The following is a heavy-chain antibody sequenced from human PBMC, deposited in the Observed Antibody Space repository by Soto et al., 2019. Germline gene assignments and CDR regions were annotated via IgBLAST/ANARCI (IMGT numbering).Heavy chain of an antibody. CDR1: GYTFSSIG. D-gene: IGHD3-10*01. CDR3: ARDLDGSGSYYTKY. J-gene: IGHJ4*02. V-gene: IGHV1-18*01. Sequence: QVQLVQSGAEVKKPGASVKVSCKTSGYTFSSIGISWVRQAPGQGLEWMGWISPHKDNTYYAQRLQGRVTMTIDTSTSTAYMELRSLRSDDTAVYFCARDLDGSGSYYTKYWGQGTLVTVSS. CDR2: ISPHKDNT.